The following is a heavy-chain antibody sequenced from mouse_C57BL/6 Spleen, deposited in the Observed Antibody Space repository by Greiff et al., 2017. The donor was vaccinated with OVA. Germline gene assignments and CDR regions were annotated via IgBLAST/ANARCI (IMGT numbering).Heavy chain of an antibody. CDR1: GYTFTSYG. D-gene: IGHD2-10*01. V-gene: IGHV1-81*01. Sequence: VKLQESGAELARPGASVKLSCKASGYTFTSYGISWVKQRTGQGLEWIGEIYPRSGNTYYNEKFKGKATLTADKSSSTAYMELRSLTSEDSAVYFCANSAYLSYWGQGTLVTVSA. J-gene: IGHJ3*01. CDR2: IYPRSGNT. CDR3: ANSAYLSY.